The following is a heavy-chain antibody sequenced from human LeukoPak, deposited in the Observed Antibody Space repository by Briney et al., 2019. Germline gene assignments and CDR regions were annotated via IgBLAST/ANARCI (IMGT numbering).Heavy chain of an antibody. CDR3: HWVAGDV. CDR1: GFRFSDSW. J-gene: IGHJ6*01. Sequence: GGSLRLSCAASGFRFSDSWMSWVRQAPGKGLGWVANMNNDGSAKGYADSLKGRFTISRDNARNSLYLQMSSLRPEDTAGYYTHWVAGDVWGQGTTVTVSS. CDR2: MNNDGSAK. V-gene: IGHV3-7*01. D-gene: IGHD7-27*01.